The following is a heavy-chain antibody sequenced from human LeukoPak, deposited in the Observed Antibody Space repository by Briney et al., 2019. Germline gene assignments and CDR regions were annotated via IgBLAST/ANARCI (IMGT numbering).Heavy chain of an antibody. CDR2: TKNKADSYIT. D-gene: IGHD6-19*01. CDR1: GFTFSDHY. Sequence: AGGSLRLSCAASGFTFSDHYMDWVRQAPGKGLEWVGRTKNKADSYITEYAASVKVRFTISRDDSKNSLYLQMNSLRAEDTAVYYCARGPPRIAVAGMVFDYWGQGTLVTVSS. CDR3: ARGPPRIAVAGMVFDY. V-gene: IGHV3-72*01. J-gene: IGHJ4*02.